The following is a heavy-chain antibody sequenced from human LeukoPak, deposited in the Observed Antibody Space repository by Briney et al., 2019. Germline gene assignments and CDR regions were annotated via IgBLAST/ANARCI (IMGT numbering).Heavy chain of an antibody. J-gene: IGHJ4*02. Sequence: GGSLRLSCAASGFTFSSYSMNWVRQAPGKGLEWVSYISSSSNIYYADSVKGRFTISRDDAKSSLYLQMNSLRDEDTAVYYCARVYPRQGGADPLSDYWGQGTLVTVSS. CDR1: GFTFSSYS. CDR2: ISSSSNI. V-gene: IGHV3-48*02. D-gene: IGHD4-17*01. CDR3: ARVYPRQGGADPLSDY.